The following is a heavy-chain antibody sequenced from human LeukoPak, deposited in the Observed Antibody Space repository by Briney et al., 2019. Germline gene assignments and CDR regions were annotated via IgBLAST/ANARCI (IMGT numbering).Heavy chain of an antibody. Sequence: PGGSLRLSCTDSGFTFSNYWMGWVRQAPGKGLEWLANMKQDGSEKYYVDSVKGRFTISRDNAKNSLYLQMNSLRAEDTAVYYCARDGGHSGSDLYDYWGQGTLVTVSS. V-gene: IGHV3-7*01. J-gene: IGHJ4*02. CDR1: GFTFSNYW. D-gene: IGHD5-12*01. CDR2: MKQDGSEK. CDR3: ARDGGHSGSDLYDY.